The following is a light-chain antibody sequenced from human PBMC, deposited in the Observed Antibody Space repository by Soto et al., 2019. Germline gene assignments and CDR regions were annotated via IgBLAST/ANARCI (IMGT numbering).Light chain of an antibody. CDR2: DVS. J-gene: IGLJ2*01. Sequence: QSALTQPRSVSRSPGQSVTISCTGTSSDVGGYNYVSWYQQHPGKAPKLMIYDVSNRPSGVSNRFSGSKSGNTASLTISGLQAEDEADYYCSSYINTNTLVFAGGTKLTVL. V-gene: IGLV2-11*01. CDR1: SSDVGGYNY. CDR3: SSYINTNTLV.